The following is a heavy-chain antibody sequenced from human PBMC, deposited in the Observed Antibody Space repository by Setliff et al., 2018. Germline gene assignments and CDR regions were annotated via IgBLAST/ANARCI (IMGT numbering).Heavy chain of an antibody. CDR3: AREGVDIRSSTDYRYYMDV. Sequence: SVKVSCKASGGTFRSYGISWVRQAPGQGLEWMGGTIPMFGSANYAQKFQGRVTIITDEFTGTAYMELSSLRTEDTAVYYCAREGVDIRSSTDYRYYMDVWGEGTTVTVSS. CDR1: GGTFRSYG. CDR2: TIPMFGSA. D-gene: IGHD5-12*01. J-gene: IGHJ6*03. V-gene: IGHV1-69*05.